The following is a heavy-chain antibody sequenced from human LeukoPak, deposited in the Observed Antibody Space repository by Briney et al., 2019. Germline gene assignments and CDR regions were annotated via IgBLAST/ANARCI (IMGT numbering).Heavy chain of an antibody. CDR1: GFSFDDYG. CDR2: INWNGDDT. V-gene: IGHV3-20*04. D-gene: IGHD6-6*01. CDR3: ARVGSSSRKD. Sequence: PGGSLRLSCAASGFSFDDYGMSWVRQLPGKRLEWVSGINWNGDDTGYADSVKGRFTISRDNAKNSLYLQMNSLRAEDTAVYYCARVGSSSRKDWGQGTLVTVSS. J-gene: IGHJ4*02.